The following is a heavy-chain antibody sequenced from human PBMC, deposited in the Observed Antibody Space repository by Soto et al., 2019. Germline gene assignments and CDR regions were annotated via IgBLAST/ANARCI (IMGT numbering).Heavy chain of an antibody. D-gene: IGHD2-15*01. CDR2: IDSDGGAT. CDR1: EFSFSNYW. J-gene: IGHJ3*02. CDR3: AREFLYCSGDDCFFDAFDT. V-gene: IGHV3-74*01. Sequence: GGSLTLACAASEFSFSNYWMHRFRQAPGKGLVWVSRIDSDGGATTYADSLKGRFTISRDNAKNMLFLQMNSLRPDDTGVYYCAREFLYCSGDDCFFDAFDTWGQGTLVTVS.